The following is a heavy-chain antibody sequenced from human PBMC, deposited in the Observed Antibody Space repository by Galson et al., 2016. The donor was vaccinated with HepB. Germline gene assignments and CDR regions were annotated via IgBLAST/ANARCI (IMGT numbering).Heavy chain of an antibody. J-gene: IGHJ4*02. Sequence: SLRLSCAASGFTFSSYAMSWVRQTPGKGLEWVSSLSGSGSGTYYADSVKGRFTISRDNSKNTVYLQMNSLRVEDAAVYYCAKGWSALDFDYWGQGTLVSVSS. CDR2: LSGSGSGT. D-gene: IGHD6-13*01. CDR1: GFTFSSYA. CDR3: AKGWSALDFDY. V-gene: IGHV3-23*01.